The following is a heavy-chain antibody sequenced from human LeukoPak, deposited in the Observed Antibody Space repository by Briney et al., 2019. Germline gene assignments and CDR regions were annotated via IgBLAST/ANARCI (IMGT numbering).Heavy chain of an antibody. V-gene: IGHV1-8*01. CDR1: GYTFTSYD. CDR3: AREREPSSGWDDYYYYGMDV. D-gene: IGHD6-19*01. CDR2: MNPNSGNT. Sequence: ASVKVSCKASGYTFTSYDINWVRQATGQGLEWMGWMNPNSGNTGYAQKFQGRVTMTRNTSISTAYMELSSLRSEDMAVYYCAREREPSSGWDDYYYYGMDVWGQGTTVTVSS. J-gene: IGHJ6*02.